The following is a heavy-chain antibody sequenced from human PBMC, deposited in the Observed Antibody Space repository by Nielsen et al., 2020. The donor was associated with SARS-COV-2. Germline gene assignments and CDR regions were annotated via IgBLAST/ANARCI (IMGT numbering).Heavy chain of an antibody. CDR1: GFTFSNYG. D-gene: IGHD4-11*01. Sequence: GESLKISCAASGFTFSNYGMYWVRQAPGKGLEWVSALIPSSGSAYYADSVKGRFTISRDNPQNTLWLQMNSLRVEDTAVYYCASAVTGPLYWGQGTLVTVSS. V-gene: IGHV3-23*01. J-gene: IGHJ1*01. CDR2: LIPSSGSA. CDR3: ASAVTGPLY.